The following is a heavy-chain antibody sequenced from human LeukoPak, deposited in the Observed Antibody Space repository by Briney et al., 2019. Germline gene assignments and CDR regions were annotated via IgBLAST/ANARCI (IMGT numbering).Heavy chain of an antibody. CDR1: GGSISSYY. Sequence: SETLSLTCTVSGGSISSYYWSWIRQPPGKGLEWIGYIYYSGSTNYNPSLKSRVTISVDTSKNQFSLKLSSVTAADTAVYYCARGISYGSVFDYWGQGTLVTVSS. CDR2: IYYSGST. J-gene: IGHJ4*02. D-gene: IGHD5-18*01. CDR3: ARGISYGSVFDY. V-gene: IGHV4-59*01.